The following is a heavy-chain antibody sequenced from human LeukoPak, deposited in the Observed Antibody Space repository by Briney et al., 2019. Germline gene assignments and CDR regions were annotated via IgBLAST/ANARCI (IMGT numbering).Heavy chain of an antibody. CDR3: ARDGRITMVRGVIITRPFDY. V-gene: IGHV3-7*01. Sequence: GGSLRLSCAASGFTFSSYSMNWVRQAPGKGLEWVANIKQDGSEKYYVDSVKGRFTISRDNAKNSLYLQMNSLRAEDTAVYYCARDGRITMVRGVIITRPFDYWGQGTLVTVSS. D-gene: IGHD3-10*01. CDR2: IKQDGSEK. J-gene: IGHJ4*02. CDR1: GFTFSSYS.